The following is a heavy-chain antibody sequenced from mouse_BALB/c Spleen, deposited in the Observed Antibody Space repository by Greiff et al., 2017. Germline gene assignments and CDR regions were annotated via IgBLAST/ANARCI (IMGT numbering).Heavy chain of an antibody. J-gene: IGHJ2*01. CDR1: GYSFTGYY. D-gene: IGHD2-1*01. CDR2: INPYNGAT. V-gene: IGHV1-26*01. Sequence: EVRLQQSGPELVKPGASVKISCKASGYSFTGYYMHWVKQSHVKSLEWIGRINPYNGATSYNQNFKDKASLTVDKSSSTAYMELHSLTSEDSAVYYCARALYGNPFDYWGQGTTLTVSS. CDR3: ARALYGNPFDY.